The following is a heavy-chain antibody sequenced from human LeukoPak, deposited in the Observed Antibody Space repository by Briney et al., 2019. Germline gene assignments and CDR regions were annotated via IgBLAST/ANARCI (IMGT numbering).Heavy chain of an antibody. D-gene: IGHD6-13*01. Sequence: ALVKVSCKASGYTFTSYDINWVRQATGQGLEWMGWMNPNSGNTGYAQKFQGRVTMTRNTSISTAYMELSSLRSEDTAVYYCAAALYSSSWHSDYYYGMDVWGQGTTVTVSS. J-gene: IGHJ6*02. CDR1: GYTFTSYD. V-gene: IGHV1-8*01. CDR2: MNPNSGNT. CDR3: AAALYSSSWHSDYYYGMDV.